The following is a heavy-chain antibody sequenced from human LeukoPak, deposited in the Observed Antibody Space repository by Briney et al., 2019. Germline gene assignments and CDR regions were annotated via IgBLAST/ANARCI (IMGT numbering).Heavy chain of an antibody. Sequence: ASVKVSCKXSGGTFSSYAISWVRQAPGQGLEWMGGIIPIFGTANYTQKFQGRVTITTDESTSTAYIELSSLRSEDTAVYYCARERVVADYWGQGTLVTVSS. CDR2: IIPIFGTA. J-gene: IGHJ4*02. D-gene: IGHD2-15*01. CDR3: ARERVVADY. V-gene: IGHV1-69*05. CDR1: GGTFSSYA.